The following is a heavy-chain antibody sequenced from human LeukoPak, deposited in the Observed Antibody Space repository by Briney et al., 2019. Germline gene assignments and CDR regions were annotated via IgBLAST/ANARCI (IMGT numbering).Heavy chain of an antibody. J-gene: IGHJ4*02. V-gene: IGHV3-15*01. CDR2: IKSKTDGGT. CDR1: GLTFRNAW. Sequence: PGGSLRLSCAASGLTFRNAWMTWVRQAPGKGLEWVGRIKSKTDGGTDYAAPVKGRFTISRDDSKNTLFLQMSRLRTEDTAVYYCTTDEAAGTDYWGQGTLVTVSS. D-gene: IGHD6-13*01. CDR3: TTDEAAGTDY.